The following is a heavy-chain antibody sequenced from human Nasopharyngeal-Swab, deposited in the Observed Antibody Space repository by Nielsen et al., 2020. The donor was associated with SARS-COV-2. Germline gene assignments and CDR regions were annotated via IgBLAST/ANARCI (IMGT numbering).Heavy chain of an antibody. CDR1: GGSFSSYY. CDR3: ARGRQQWLIYDY. J-gene: IGHJ4*02. V-gene: IGHV4-34*01. CDR2: INHGGGT. Sequence: SETLSLTCAVYGGSFSSYYWTWIRQPPGKGLEWIGEINHGGGTNYNPSLKSRVTISVDTSKNQFPLNLSSVTAADTAVYYCARGRQQWLIYDYWGQGTLVTVSS. D-gene: IGHD6-19*01.